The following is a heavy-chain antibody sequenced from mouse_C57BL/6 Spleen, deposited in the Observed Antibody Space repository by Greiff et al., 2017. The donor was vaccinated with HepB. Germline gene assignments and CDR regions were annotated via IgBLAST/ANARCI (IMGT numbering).Heavy chain of an antibody. V-gene: IGHV14-4*01. CDR3: TTATKGFAY. J-gene: IGHJ3*01. CDR1: GFNIKDDY. Sequence: VQLQQSGAELVRPGASVKLSCTASGFNIKDDYMHSVKQRPEQGLEWIGWIDPENGDTEYASKFQGKATITADTSSNTAYLQLSSLTSEDTAVYYCTTATKGFAYWGQGTLVTVSA. CDR2: IDPENGDT.